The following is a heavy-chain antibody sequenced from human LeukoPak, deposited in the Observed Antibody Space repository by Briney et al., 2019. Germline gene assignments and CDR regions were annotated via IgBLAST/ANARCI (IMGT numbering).Heavy chain of an antibody. V-gene: IGHV3-53*01. J-gene: IGHJ6*02. CDR1: GFTVSSNY. Sequence: GGSLRLSCAASGFTVSSNYMSWVRQAPGKGLEWVSVIYSGGSTYYADSVKGRFTISRDNSKNTLYLQMNSLRAEDTAVYYCARDRGVAGSNHYYYGMDVWGQGTTVTVSS. CDR3: ARDRGVAGSNHYYYGMDV. D-gene: IGHD6-19*01. CDR2: IYSGGST.